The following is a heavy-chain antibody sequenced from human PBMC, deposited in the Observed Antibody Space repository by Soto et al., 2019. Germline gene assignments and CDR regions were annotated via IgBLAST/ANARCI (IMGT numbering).Heavy chain of an antibody. J-gene: IGHJ4*02. CDR2: IIPYYNTL. Sequence: QAQVVQSGAEVRKPGSSVTLSCKASEGTFNSSAIAWVRQAPGQGLEWMGGIIPYYNTLNYAQKFQDRVTITADDSTNTVYMELSSLRSDDTAVYFCAGGASRGYPYVFDSWAQGTLVTVSS. CDR1: EGTFNSSA. D-gene: IGHD6-13*01. V-gene: IGHV1-69*01. CDR3: AGGASRGYPYVFDS.